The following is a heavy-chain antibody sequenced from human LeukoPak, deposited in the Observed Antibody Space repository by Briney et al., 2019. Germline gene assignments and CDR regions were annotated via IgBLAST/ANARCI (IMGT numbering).Heavy chain of an antibody. Sequence: PSETLSLTCTVSGGSISSSSYYWGWLRQPPGKGLEWIGSIYYSGTNHYNPSLKSRVTISVDTSKNQFSLKLRSVTAADTAVYYCGRDYGDYPYWYFDHWGRGTVVTVSS. CDR3: GRDYGDYPYWYFDH. J-gene: IGHJ2*01. V-gene: IGHV4-39*01. CDR2: IYYSGTN. D-gene: IGHD4-17*01. CDR1: GGSISSSSYY.